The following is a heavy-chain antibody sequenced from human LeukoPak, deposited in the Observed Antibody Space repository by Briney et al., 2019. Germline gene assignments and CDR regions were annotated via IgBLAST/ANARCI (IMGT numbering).Heavy chain of an antibody. V-gene: IGHV3-15*01. Sequence: GGSLRLSCAASGFTFSNAWMSWVRQAPGKGLELVDRIKSKTDGGTTDYAAPVKGRFSISRDDSKNTLYLQMNSLKAEDTAVYYCTTDRAIAVRPLFDYWGQGTLVTVSS. J-gene: IGHJ4*02. CDR1: GFTFSNAW. CDR2: IKSKTDGGTT. CDR3: TTDRAIAVRPLFDY. D-gene: IGHD6-6*01.